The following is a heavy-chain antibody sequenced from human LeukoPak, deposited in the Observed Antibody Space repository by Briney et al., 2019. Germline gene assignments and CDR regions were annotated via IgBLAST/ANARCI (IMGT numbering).Heavy chain of an antibody. D-gene: IGHD3-10*01. V-gene: IGHV4-59*08. CDR3: ARHPELYFFDY. CDR1: GGSISSYF. J-gene: IGHJ4*02. CDR2: IFYSGST. Sequence: SETLSLTCTVSGGSISSYFWSWIRQPPGKGLEWIGFIFYSGSTNYNPSLKSRVTISADTSKNQVSLTLSSVTAADTAVYYCARHPELYFFDYWGQGTLVTVSS.